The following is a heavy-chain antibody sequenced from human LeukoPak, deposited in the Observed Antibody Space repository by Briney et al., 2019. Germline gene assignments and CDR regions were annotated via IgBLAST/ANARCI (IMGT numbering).Heavy chain of an antibody. J-gene: IGHJ1*01. CDR2: IYYSGST. CDR1: GGSISSSSYY. V-gene: IGHV4-39*07. D-gene: IGHD1-26*01. CDR3: ASSRDSENYFSPGYFQH. Sequence: SETLSLTCTVSGGSISSSSYYWGWIRLPPGKGLEWIGSIYYSGSTYYNPSLKSRVTISVDTSKNQFSLKLSSVTAADTAVYYCASSRDSENYFSPGYFQHWGQGTLVTVSS.